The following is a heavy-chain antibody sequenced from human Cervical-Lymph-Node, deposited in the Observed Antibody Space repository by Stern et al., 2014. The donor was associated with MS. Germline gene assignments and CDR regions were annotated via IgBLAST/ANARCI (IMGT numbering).Heavy chain of an antibody. Sequence: EQLVESGAEVKKPGSSVKVSCKSSGGISLARQAPGQGLERRGGLIPFVGTHNYAQKAKGGATITADTSTNTNYSHRGELKDCDAAVYYCARGSGDNWFGPWGQGTLVTVSS. J-gene: IGHJ5*02. V-gene: IGHV1-69*06. CDR1: GG. CDR3: ARGSGDNWFGP. CDR2: LIPFVGTH. D-gene: IGHD3-10*01.